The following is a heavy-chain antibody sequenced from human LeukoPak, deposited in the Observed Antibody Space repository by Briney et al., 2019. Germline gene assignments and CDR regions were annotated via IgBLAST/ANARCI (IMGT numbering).Heavy chain of an antibody. CDR3: LYGSGSYPYVFDI. CDR1: GFTFSSYA. J-gene: IGHJ3*02. CDR2: ISGSGGST. D-gene: IGHD3-10*01. Sequence: GSLRLSCAASGFTFSSYAMSWVRQAPGKRLEWVSAISGSGGSTYYADSVKGRFTISRDNSKNTLYLQMNSLRAEDTAVYYCLYGSGSYPYVFDIWGQGTMVSVSS. V-gene: IGHV3-23*01.